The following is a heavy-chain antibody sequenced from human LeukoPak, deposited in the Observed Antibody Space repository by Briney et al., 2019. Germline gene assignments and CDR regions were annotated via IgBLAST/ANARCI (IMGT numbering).Heavy chain of an antibody. CDR2: IYYSGST. CDR3: AREVPLGVRGEYWFDP. D-gene: IGHD3-10*01. CDR1: GGSISSGDYY. J-gene: IGHJ5*02. V-gene: IGHV4-30-4*01. Sequence: SSQTLSLTRTVSGGSISSGDYYWSWIRQPPGKGLEWIGYIYYSGSTYYNPSLKSRVTISVDTSKNQFSLKLSSVTAADTAVYYCAREVPLGVRGEYWFDPWGQGTLVTVSS.